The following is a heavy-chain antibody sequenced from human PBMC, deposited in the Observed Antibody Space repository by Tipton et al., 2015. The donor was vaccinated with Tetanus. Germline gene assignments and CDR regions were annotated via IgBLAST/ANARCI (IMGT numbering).Heavy chain of an antibody. CDR1: GFTFSSYA. CDR3: ARGLYYYDSSGYLQGDY. CDR2: ISGSGGST. Sequence: SLRLSCAASGFTFSSYAMNWVRQAPGKGLEWVSAISGSGGSTYYADSVKGRFTISRDNSKNTLFLQMNSLRAEDTAVYYCARGLYYYDSSGYLQGDYWGQGTLVTVSS. J-gene: IGHJ4*02. D-gene: IGHD3-22*01. V-gene: IGHV3-23*01.